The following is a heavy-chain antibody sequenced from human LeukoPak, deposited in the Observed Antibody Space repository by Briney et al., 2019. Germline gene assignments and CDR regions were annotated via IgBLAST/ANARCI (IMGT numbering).Heavy chain of an antibody. Sequence: GGSQRLPCAASGFTFSDYNMNWVRQAPGKGLERVSYITDSGNTIHYADSVKGRFTISRDNAKNSLYLQMNSLRAEDTAVYYCARSIGLTGGGVDVWGQGTTVTVSS. CDR2: ITDSGNTI. D-gene: IGHD3-9*01. CDR1: GFTFSDYN. CDR3: ARSIGLTGGGVDV. V-gene: IGHV3-11*01. J-gene: IGHJ6*02.